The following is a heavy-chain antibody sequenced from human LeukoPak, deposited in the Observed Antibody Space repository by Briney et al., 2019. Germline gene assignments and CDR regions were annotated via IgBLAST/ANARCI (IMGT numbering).Heavy chain of an antibody. V-gene: IGHV3-48*03. Sequence: GGLLWLTCAASGFAFSSYEMNWVRQAPGKGLEWVSYISSSGSTIYYADSVKGRFTISRDNAKNSLYLQMNSLRAEDTAVYYCARPEDSSGYPTCFDYWGQGTLVTVSS. CDR2: ISSSGSTI. CDR3: ARPEDSSGYPTCFDY. CDR1: GFAFSSYE. D-gene: IGHD3-22*01. J-gene: IGHJ4*02.